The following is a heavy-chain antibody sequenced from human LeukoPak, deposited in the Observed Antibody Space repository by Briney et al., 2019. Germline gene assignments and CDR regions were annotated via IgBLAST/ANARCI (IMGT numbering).Heavy chain of an antibody. CDR1: GFTFSSYS. V-gene: IGHV3-48*01. Sequence: GGSLRLSCAASGFTFSSYSMNWVRQAPGKGLVWVSYISSSSSTIYYADSVKGRFTISRDNAKNSLYLQMNSLRAEDTAVYYCARALYYDFWSGYRDYYYYYMDVWGKGTTVTVSS. J-gene: IGHJ6*03. CDR3: ARALYYDFWSGYRDYYYYYMDV. D-gene: IGHD3-3*01. CDR2: ISSSSSTI.